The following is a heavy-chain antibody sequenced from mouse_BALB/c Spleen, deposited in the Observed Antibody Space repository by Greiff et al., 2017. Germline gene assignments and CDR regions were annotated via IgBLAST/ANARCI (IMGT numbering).Heavy chain of an antibody. CDR1: GYSITSDYA. D-gene: IGHD1-1*01. J-gene: IGHJ1*01. CDR3: ARSDTTVVENWYFDV. V-gene: IGHV3-2*02. CDR2: ISYSGST. Sequence: EVQLVESGPGLVKPSQSLSLTCTVTGYSITSDYAWHWIRQFPGNKLEWMGYISYSGSTSYNPSLKSRISITRDTSKNQFFLQLNSVTTEDTATYYCARSDTTVVENWYFDVWGAGTTVTVSS.